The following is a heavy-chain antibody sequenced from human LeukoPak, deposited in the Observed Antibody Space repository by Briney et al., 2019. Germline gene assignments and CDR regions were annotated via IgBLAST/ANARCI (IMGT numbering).Heavy chain of an antibody. J-gene: IGHJ4*02. CDR3: ARPPDGYCSGAGCSFEY. Sequence: GESLKISCKGSGYNFLGYWIGWVRQKPGKGLEWMGVIYPGDSDIRYSPLFQGQVIISADKSIRTAYLQWNNLKASDTAMYYCARPPDGYCSGAGCSFEYWGQGTLLTVSS. CDR2: IYPGDSDI. V-gene: IGHV5-51*01. D-gene: IGHD2-15*01. CDR1: GYNFLGYW.